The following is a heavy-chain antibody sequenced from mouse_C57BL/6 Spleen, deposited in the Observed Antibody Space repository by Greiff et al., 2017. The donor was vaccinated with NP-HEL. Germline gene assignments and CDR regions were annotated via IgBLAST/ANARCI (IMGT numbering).Heavy chain of an antibody. J-gene: IGHJ4*01. CDR3: APSYYDYMDY. D-gene: IGHD2-4*01. Sequence: VQLQQSGPELVKPGASVKISCKASGYAFSSSWMNWVKQRPGKGLEWIGRIYPGDGDTNYNGKFKGKATLTADKSSSTAYMQLSSLTSEDSAVYFCAPSYYDYMDYWGQGTSVTVSS. CDR1: GYAFSSSW. V-gene: IGHV1-82*01. CDR2: IYPGDGDT.